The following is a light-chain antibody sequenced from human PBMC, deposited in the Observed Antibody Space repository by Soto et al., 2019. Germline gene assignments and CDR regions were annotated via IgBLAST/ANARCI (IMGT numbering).Light chain of an antibody. CDR3: ATWEDSLSGWV. CDR1: SSNIGGNF. CDR2: RNN. J-gene: IGLJ3*02. Sequence: QPVLTQPPSASGTPGQRVTISCSGSSSNIGGNFVFWYQQLPGTAPKLLIYRNNQRPSGVPDRFSGSKSGTSASLAISGLRSDDEADYFCATWEDSLSGWVFGGGTKLTVL. V-gene: IGLV1-47*01.